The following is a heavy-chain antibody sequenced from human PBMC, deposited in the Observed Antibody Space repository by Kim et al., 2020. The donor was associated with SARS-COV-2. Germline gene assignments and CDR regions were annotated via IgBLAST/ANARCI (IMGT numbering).Heavy chain of an antibody. CDR3: ARYGSGSYFYYYGMDV. CDR2: IYSGGST. J-gene: IGHJ6*02. V-gene: IGHV3-53*01. D-gene: IGHD3-10*01. CDR1: GFTVSSNY. Sequence: GGSLRLSCAASGFTVSSNYMSWVRQAPGKGLEWVSVIYSGGSTYYADSVKGRFTISRDNSKNTLYLQMNSLRAEDTAVYYCARYGSGSYFYYYGMDVWGQGTTGTVSS.